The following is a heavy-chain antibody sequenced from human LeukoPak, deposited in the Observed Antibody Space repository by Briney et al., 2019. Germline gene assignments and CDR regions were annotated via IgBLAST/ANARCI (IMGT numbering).Heavy chain of an antibody. CDR1: GFTFSIYS. D-gene: IGHD3-16*01. CDR3: ARGVMGGPADY. J-gene: IGHJ4*02. Sequence: PGGSLRLSCAASGFTFSIYSMNWVRQAPGKGLEWVSSITSRSSSIDYADSVKGRFTISRDNAKYSLYLQMNSLRAEDTALYYCARGVMGGPADYWGQGTLVTVSS. CDR2: ITSRSSSI. V-gene: IGHV3-21*01.